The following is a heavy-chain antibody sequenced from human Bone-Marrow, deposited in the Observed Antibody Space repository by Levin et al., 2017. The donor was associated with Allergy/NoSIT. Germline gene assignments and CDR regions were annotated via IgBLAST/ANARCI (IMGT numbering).Heavy chain of an antibody. Sequence: PSETLSLTCTVSGGPITSGGYYWSWIRQHPGKGLEWIGYIYVNGNTYYNPSLKSRATISLDTSNHQFSLRLNSVTAADTSVYFCARATVTFYFDYWGQGALVTVSS. D-gene: IGHD4-17*01. V-gene: IGHV4-31*03. CDR3: ARATVTFYFDY. CDR2: IYVNGNT. J-gene: IGHJ4*02. CDR1: GGPITSGGYY.